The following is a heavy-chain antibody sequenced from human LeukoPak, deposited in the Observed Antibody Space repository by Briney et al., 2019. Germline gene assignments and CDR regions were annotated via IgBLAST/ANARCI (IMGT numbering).Heavy chain of an antibody. CDR3: AKEPTGGYDI. Sequence: GGSLRLSCAASGFTFSSYGMQWVRQAPGKWLEWVALISYDGTNKYYADSVKGRFTISRDNSKNTPYLQMNSLRPEDTALYYCAKEPTGGYDIWGQGTMVTVSS. D-gene: IGHD2-8*02. V-gene: IGHV3-30*18. CDR2: ISYDGTNK. CDR1: GFTFSSYG. J-gene: IGHJ3*02.